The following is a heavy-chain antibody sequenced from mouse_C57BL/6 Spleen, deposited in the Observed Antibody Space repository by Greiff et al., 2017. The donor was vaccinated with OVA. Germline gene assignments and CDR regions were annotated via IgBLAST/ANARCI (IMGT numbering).Heavy chain of an antibody. CDR3: AKKGTGTDFDV. D-gene: IGHD4-1*01. CDR2: IWRGGST. Sequence: VKLMESGPGLVQPSQSLSITCTVSGFSLTSYGVHWVRQSPGKGLEWLGVIWRGGSTDYNAAFMSRLSITKDNSKSQVFFKMNSLQADDTAIYYCAKKGTGTDFDVWGTGTTVTVSS. CDR1: GFSLTSYG. V-gene: IGHV2-5*01. J-gene: IGHJ1*03.